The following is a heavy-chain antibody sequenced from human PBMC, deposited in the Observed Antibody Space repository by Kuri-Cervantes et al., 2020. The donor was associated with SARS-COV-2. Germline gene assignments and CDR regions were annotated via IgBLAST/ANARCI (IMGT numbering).Heavy chain of an antibody. Sequence: GGSLRLSCAASGFTFSSYGMHWVRQAPGKGLEWVAVIWYDGSNKYYADSVKGRFTISRDNSKNTLYLQMNSLRAEDTAVYYCARHARGWYRDDYWGQGTLVTVSS. CDR2: IWYDGSNK. D-gene: IGHD6-19*01. V-gene: IGHV3-33*01. CDR3: ARHARGWYRDDY. J-gene: IGHJ4*02. CDR1: GFTFSSYG.